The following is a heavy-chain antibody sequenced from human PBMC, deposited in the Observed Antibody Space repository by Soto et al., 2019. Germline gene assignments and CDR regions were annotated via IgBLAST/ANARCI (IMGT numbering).Heavy chain of an antibody. CDR2: IDPNSGIA. CDR1: GYTFTGYY. J-gene: IGHJ6*02. V-gene: IGHV1-69*10. D-gene: IGHD2-2*01. Sequence: ASVKVSCKASGYTFTGYYMHWVRQAPGQGLEWMGWIDPNSGIANYAQKFQGRVTITADKSTSTAYMELSSLRSEDTAVYYCASSRGRTNGPYYYYYGMDVWGQGTTVTVSS. CDR3: ASSRGRTNGPYYYYYGMDV.